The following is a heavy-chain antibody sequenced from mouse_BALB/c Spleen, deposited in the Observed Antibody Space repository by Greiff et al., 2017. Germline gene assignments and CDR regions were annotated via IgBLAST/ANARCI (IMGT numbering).Heavy chain of an antibody. CDR1: GFTFSSYA. V-gene: IGHV5-9-4*01. CDR2: ISSGGSYT. CDR3: ARHYYGSSYRYFDV. J-gene: IGHJ1*01. D-gene: IGHD1-1*01. Sequence: DVKLVESGGGLVKPGGSLKLSCAASGFTFSSYAMSWVRQSPEKRLEWVAEISSGGSYTYYPDTVTGRFTISRDNAKNTLYLEMSSLRSEDTAMYYCARHYYGSSYRYFDVWGAGTTVTVSS.